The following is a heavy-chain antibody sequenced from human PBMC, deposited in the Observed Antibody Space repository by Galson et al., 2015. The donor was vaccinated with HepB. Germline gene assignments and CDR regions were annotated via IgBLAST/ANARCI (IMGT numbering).Heavy chain of an antibody. J-gene: IGHJ4*02. CDR1: GDSVSSTSAA. V-gene: IGHV6-1*01. Sequence: CAISGDSVSSTSAAWNWIRQSPSRGLEWLGRTYYRSKWYNEYAVSVKSRITINPDTSKNQFSPQLNSVTPDDTAVYFCARTGGWFDFWGQGTLVTVSS. CDR2: TYYRSKWYN. CDR3: ARTGGWFDF. D-gene: IGHD1-1*01.